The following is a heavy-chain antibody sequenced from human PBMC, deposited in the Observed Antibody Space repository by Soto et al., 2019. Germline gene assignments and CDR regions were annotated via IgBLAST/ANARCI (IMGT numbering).Heavy chain of an antibody. D-gene: IGHD2-8*02. J-gene: IGHJ4*02. CDR1: GITFSAYA. Sequence: PGGSLRLSCAASGITFSAYAMSWVRQAPGKGLDWVSGISGSGGSTYYADSVKGRFTISRDNSKNTLYLQMNGLRAEDTAIYYCAKRSTVPPEPTDYWGPAPLVTVSS. V-gene: IGHV3-23*01. CDR2: ISGSGGST. CDR3: AKRSTVPPEPTDY.